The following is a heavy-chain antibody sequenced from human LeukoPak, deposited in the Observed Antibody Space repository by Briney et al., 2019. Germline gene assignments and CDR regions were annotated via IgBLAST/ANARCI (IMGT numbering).Heavy chain of an antibody. V-gene: IGHV3-7*03. J-gene: IGHJ4*02. D-gene: IGHD3-16*01. CDR3: ARDCGGGAPCFDS. CDR2: IKQDGTEK. CDR1: GVTFSNYW. Sequence: GGSLSLSCVVPGVTFSNYWMSWVRQAPGRGPKWLPNIKQDGTEKFYVASVRGRFTISRDNAKNSLYLQMNSLRAEDTAVYYCARDCGGGAPCFDSWGQGTLVTVSS.